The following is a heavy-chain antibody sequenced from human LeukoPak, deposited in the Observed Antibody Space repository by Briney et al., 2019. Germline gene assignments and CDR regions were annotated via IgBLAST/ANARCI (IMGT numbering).Heavy chain of an antibody. V-gene: IGHV4-4*02. CDR2: ISHSGAT. CDR3: ASWSTRFPSY. Sequence: SETLSLTCAVSGGSIGTTHWWSWVRQPPGKGLEWIGEISHSGATNYRPSLRSRVTISLDKSKNQFSLKLSSVTAADTAVYYCASWSTRFPSYWGQGTLVIVSS. J-gene: IGHJ4*02. D-gene: IGHD3-3*01. CDR1: GGSIGTTHW.